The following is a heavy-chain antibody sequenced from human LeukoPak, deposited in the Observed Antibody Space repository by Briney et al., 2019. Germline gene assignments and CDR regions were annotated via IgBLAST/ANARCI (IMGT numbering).Heavy chain of an antibody. V-gene: IGHV4-39*07. CDR2: IYYSGST. CDR3: VRFGELLYYFDY. CDR1: GGSISSTGYY. J-gene: IGHJ4*02. Sequence: SETLSLTCTVSGGSISSTGYYWGWIRQPPGKGLDWIGNIYYSGSTYYTPSLKSRVTISVDTSKNQFSLKLSSVTAADTAVYYCVRFGELLYYFDYWGQGTLVTVSS. D-gene: IGHD3-10*01.